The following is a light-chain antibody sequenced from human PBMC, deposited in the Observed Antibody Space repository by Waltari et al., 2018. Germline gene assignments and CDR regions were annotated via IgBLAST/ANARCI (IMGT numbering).Light chain of an antibody. J-gene: IGLJ2*01. Sequence: QSVVTQPPSASGTPGQRVTISCSGSSSNIGSHSVNWYQQIPGTAPKLLIYSNNQWPAGVPDRFSGSKSGTSASLAISGLQSEDEADYYCAAWDDSLNGVVFGGGTKLTVL. V-gene: IGLV1-44*01. CDR2: SNN. CDR3: AAWDDSLNGVV. CDR1: SSNIGSHS.